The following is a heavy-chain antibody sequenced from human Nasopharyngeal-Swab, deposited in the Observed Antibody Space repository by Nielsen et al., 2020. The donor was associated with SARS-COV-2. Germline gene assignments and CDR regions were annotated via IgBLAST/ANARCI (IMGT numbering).Heavy chain of an antibody. CDR2: IWYDGSNK. J-gene: IGHJ4*02. CDR1: GFTFSSYG. CDR3: ARGNDFRSGYHPYYYDY. Sequence: GESLKISCAASGFTFSSYGMHWVRQAPGKGLEWVALIWYDGSNKYYADSVKGRFTISRDNSKNTLYLQINGLRAEDTAVYYCARGNDFRSGYHPYYYDYWGQGTVVTVSS. D-gene: IGHD3-3*01. V-gene: IGHV3-33*01.